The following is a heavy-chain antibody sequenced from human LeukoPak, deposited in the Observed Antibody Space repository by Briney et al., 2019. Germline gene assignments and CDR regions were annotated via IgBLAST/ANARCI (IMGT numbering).Heavy chain of an antibody. D-gene: IGHD5-12*01. Sequence: PSETLSLTCTVSGGSVSSGSYYWSWIRQPPGTGLEWIGYIYYSGSINYNPSLKSRVTISVDTSKNQFSLKLSSVTAADTAVYYCARDRRGYDWDFDYWGQGTLVTVSS. J-gene: IGHJ4*02. CDR3: ARDRRGYDWDFDY. CDR1: GGSVSSGSYY. CDR2: IYYSGSI. V-gene: IGHV4-61*01.